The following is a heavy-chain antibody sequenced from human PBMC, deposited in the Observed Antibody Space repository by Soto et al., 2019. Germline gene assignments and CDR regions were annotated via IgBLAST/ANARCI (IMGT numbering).Heavy chain of an antibody. D-gene: IGHD6-19*01. CDR1: GFTFSTYA. Sequence: VGSLRLSCAASGFTFSTYAMSWVRQAPGKGLEWVSAISGSGGSTYYADSVKGRFTISRDNSKNTLYLQMNSLRAEDTAVYYCAKDRKSGSGWYRDYWGQGTLVTVSS. CDR3: AKDRKSGSGWYRDY. CDR2: ISGSGGST. J-gene: IGHJ4*02. V-gene: IGHV3-23*01.